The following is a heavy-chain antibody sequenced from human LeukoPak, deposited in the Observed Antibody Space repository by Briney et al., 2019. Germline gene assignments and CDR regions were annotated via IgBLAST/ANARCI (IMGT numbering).Heavy chain of an antibody. CDR3: ARVRVDYYYYGMDV. Sequence: SETLSLTCVVSGGSLSSYYWGWIRQPPGKRLEWIGSIYYSGSTYYNPSLKSRVTISVDTSKNQFSLKLSSVTAADTAVYYCARVRVDYYYYGMDVWGQGTTVTVSS. CDR1: GGSLSSYY. J-gene: IGHJ6*02. CDR2: IYYSGST. V-gene: IGHV4-39*01. D-gene: IGHD3-3*01.